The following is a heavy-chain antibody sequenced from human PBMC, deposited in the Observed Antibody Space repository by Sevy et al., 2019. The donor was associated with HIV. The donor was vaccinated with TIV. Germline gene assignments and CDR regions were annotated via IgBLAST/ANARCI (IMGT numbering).Heavy chain of an antibody. CDR3: AREDSGYD. CDR1: GFTFRGYA. D-gene: IGHD5-12*01. CDR2: ISGSGGYT. Sequence: GGSLRLSCVASGFTFRGYAMSWVRQAPGKGLEWVSSISGSGGYTYYADSVKGRFTISRDNSRNTLDLQMNSLRVEDTAVYYCAREDSGYDWGQGTLVTVSS. V-gene: IGHV3-23*01. J-gene: IGHJ4*02.